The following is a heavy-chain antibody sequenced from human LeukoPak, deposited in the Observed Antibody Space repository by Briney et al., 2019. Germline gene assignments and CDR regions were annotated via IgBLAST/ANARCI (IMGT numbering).Heavy chain of an antibody. CDR1: GGTFSSYA. CDR2: IIPIFGTA. V-gene: IGHV1-69*06. CDR3: ARGPEYSSSSPNWFDP. Sequence: ASVKVSCKASGGTFSSYAIGWVRQAPGQGLEWMGGIIPIFGTANYAQKFQGRVTITADKSTSTAYMELSSLRSEDTAVYYCARGPEYSSSSPNWFDPWGQGTLVTVSS. J-gene: IGHJ5*02. D-gene: IGHD6-6*01.